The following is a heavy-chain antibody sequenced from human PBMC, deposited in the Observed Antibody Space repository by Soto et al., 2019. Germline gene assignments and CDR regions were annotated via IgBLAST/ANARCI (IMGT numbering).Heavy chain of an antibody. CDR1: GGSISSGGYS. CDR3: ARVPDR. J-gene: IGHJ5*02. Sequence: QLQLQESGSGRVKPSQTLSLTCAVSGGSISSGGYSWSWIRQPPGKGLEWIGYIYHSGSTYYNPSLKSRVTISVDRSKNQFSLQLSSVTAADTAVYYCARVPDRWGQGTLVTVSS. D-gene: IGHD2-2*01. CDR2: IYHSGST. V-gene: IGHV4-30-2*01.